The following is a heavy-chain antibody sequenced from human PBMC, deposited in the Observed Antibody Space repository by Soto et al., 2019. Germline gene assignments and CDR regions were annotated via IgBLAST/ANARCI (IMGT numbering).Heavy chain of an antibody. V-gene: IGHV5-51*01. J-gene: IGHJ6*02. CDR3: ARPKVTGRWYHGMDV. CDR2: IYPGDSET. D-gene: IGHD2-15*01. CDR1: GYSFTSYW. Sequence: PGESLKISCKGSGYSFTSYWIGWVRQMPGKGLECMGIIYPGDSETRYSPSFQGQVTISADKSISTAYLQWSSLKASDTAMYYCARPKVTGRWYHGMDVWGQGTTVTVSS.